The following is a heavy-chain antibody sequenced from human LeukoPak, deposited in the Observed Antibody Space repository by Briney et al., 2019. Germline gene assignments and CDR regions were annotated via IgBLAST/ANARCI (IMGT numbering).Heavy chain of an antibody. CDR3: ARDQAAGTNWFDP. Sequence: SETLSLTCTVSGGSISSSSYYWGWIRQPPGKGLEWIGSIYYSGSTYYNPSLKSRVTISVDTSKNQFSLKLSSVTAADTAVYYCARDQAAGTNWFDPWGQGTLVTVSS. D-gene: IGHD6-13*01. CDR1: GGSISSSSYY. CDR2: IYYSGST. V-gene: IGHV4-39*07. J-gene: IGHJ5*02.